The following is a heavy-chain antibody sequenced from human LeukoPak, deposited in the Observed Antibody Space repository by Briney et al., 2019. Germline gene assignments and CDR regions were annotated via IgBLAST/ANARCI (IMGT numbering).Heavy chain of an antibody. CDR2: INPSGGST. J-gene: IGHJ5*02. D-gene: IGHD3-3*01. V-gene: IGHV1-46*01. CDR3: ARDQERFLEWLPIHDWFDP. CDR1: GYTFTSYY. Sequence: ASVKVSCKASGYTFTSYYMHWVRQAPGQGLEWMGIINPSGGSTSYAQKFQGRVTMTRDTSTSTVYMELSSLRSEDTAVYYCARDQERFLEWLPIHDWFDPWGQGTLVTVSS.